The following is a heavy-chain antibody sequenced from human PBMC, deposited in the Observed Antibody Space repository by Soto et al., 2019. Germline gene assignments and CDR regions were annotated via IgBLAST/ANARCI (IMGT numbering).Heavy chain of an antibody. Sequence: QVQLVESGGGVVQPGRSLRLSCADSGFTFSSYVMHWVRQAPGKGLEWVAHISYDGSNNNYVDSVKGRFTISRDNSKNTLYLQMNSLRAEDTAVYYCARDSYYYDSSGYYTFDHWGQGTLVTVSS. J-gene: IGHJ4*02. CDR1: GFTFSSYV. D-gene: IGHD3-22*01. CDR3: ARDSYYYDSSGYYTFDH. CDR2: ISYDGSNN. V-gene: IGHV3-30*03.